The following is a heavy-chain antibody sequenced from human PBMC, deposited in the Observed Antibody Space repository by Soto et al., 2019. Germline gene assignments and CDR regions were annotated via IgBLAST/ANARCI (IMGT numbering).Heavy chain of an antibody. D-gene: IGHD2-21*01. CDR2: ITGSGGTI. CDR3: ATDLIPMTTDPTATADITNY. Sequence: GGSLRLSCAASGFTFSSHAMSWVRQAPGKGLEWVSTITGSGGTIYYADSVKGRFTISRDNSKSTLFLQTNSLRAEDTAVYYCATDLIPMTTDPTATADITNYCGQGTLVTVSS. V-gene: IGHV3-23*01. J-gene: IGHJ4*02. CDR1: GFTFSSHA.